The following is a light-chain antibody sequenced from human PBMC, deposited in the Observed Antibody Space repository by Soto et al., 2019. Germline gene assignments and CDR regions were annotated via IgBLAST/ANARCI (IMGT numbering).Light chain of an antibody. J-gene: IGLJ2*01. V-gene: IGLV2-11*01. Sequence: SALTQPRSVSGSPGQSVAISCAGTSSDVGRYNYVSWYQQYPGKAPKLIIYDVTKRPSGVPDRFSGSKSGNTASLTISGLQAEDEADYYCCSFAGLFGGGTKLTVL. CDR1: SSDVGRYNY. CDR2: DVT. CDR3: CSFAGL.